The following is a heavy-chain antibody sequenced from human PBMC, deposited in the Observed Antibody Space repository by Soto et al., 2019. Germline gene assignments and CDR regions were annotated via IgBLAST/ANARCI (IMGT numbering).Heavy chain of an antibody. CDR2: IIPIFGTA. J-gene: IGHJ4*02. CDR1: GGTFSSYA. Sequence: SVKVSCKASGGTFSSYAISWVRQAPGQGLEWMGGIIPIFGTANYAQKFQGRVTITADESTSTAYMELSSLRSEDTAVYYCARDLGYSGYDFPVFDYWGQGTLVTVSS. V-gene: IGHV1-69*13. CDR3: ARDLGYSGYDFPVFDY. D-gene: IGHD5-12*01.